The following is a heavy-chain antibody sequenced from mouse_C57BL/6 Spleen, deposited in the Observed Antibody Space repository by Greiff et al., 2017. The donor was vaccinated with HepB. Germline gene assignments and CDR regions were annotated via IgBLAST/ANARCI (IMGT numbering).Heavy chain of an antibody. J-gene: IGHJ2*01. CDR2: IHPNSGNT. CDR1: GYTFTSYW. V-gene: IGHV1-64*01. D-gene: IGHD2-2*01. CDR3: AGGMVTTPDY. Sequence: QVQLQQPGAELVKPGASVKLSCKASGYTFTSYWMHWVKQRPGQGLEWIGMIHPNSGNTNYNEKFKSKATLTVDKSSSTAYMQLSSLTSEDSAVYCCAGGMVTTPDYWGQGTTLTVSS.